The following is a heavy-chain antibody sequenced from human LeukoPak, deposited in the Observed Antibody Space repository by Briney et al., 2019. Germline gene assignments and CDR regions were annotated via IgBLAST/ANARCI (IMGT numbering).Heavy chain of an antibody. CDR3: AKDRSIAAGDDAFDI. CDR1: GFTFSSYG. CDR2: IRNDGSNK. Sequence: GGSLRHSCAASGFTFSSYGMNWVRQAPGKGLEWVAFIRNDGSNKYFADSVKGRFTLSRDNSKNTLYLQMNSLRAEDTAVYYCAKDRSIAAGDDAFDIWGQGTMVTVSS. V-gene: IGHV3-30*02. J-gene: IGHJ3*02. D-gene: IGHD6-13*01.